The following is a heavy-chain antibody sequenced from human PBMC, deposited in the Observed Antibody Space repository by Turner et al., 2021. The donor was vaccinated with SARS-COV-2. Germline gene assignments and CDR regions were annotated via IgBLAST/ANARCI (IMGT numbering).Heavy chain of an antibody. Sequence: QVQLAQAGAEVKKPGASVKVPCKVSGYTLIKLSMHWVRQAPGKGLEWMGGFDPEDGETIYAQKFQGRVTMTEDTSTDTANMELSSLRSGDTAVYYCATAPPYCTNGVCPNWFDPWGQGTLVTVSS. V-gene: IGHV1-24*01. CDR1: GYTLIKLS. D-gene: IGHD2-8*01. J-gene: IGHJ5*02. CDR2: FDPEDGET. CDR3: ATAPPYCTNGVCPNWFDP.